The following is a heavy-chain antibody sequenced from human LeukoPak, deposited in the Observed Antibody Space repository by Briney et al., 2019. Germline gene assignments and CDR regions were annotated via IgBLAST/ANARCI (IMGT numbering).Heavy chain of an antibody. J-gene: IGHJ4*02. D-gene: IGHD3-10*01. V-gene: IGHV3-23*01. CDR3: AKRKRLWFGESHFDY. CDR1: GFTFSSYA. Sequence: SGGSLRPSWAAAGFTFSSYAMSWVRQAPGKGLEWVSAISGSGGSTYYADSVKDRFTFSRDNSKTTLYLQMNSLRAEDTAVYYCAKRKRLWFGESHFDYWGQGTLVTVSS. CDR2: ISGSGGST.